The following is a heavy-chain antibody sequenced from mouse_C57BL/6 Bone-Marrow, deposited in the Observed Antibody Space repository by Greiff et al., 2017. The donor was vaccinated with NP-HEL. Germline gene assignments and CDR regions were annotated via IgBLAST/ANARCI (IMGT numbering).Heavy chain of an antibody. CDR3: ARYDPYAMDY. CDR1: GYTFTSYW. Sequence: QVQLQQPGTELVKPGASLKLSCKASGYTFTSYWMHWVKQRPGQGLEWIGNINPSNGDTKYNEKFKSKATLTVDKSSSTAYMQLNSLTSEDSAVYYCARYDPYAMDYWGQGTSVTVSS. CDR2: INPSNGDT. J-gene: IGHJ4*01. D-gene: IGHD2-3*01. V-gene: IGHV1-53*01.